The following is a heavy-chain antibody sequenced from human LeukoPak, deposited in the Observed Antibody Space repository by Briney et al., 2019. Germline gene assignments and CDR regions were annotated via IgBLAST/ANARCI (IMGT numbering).Heavy chain of an antibody. CDR3: ARVQELPDY. CDR2: INPNSGGT. CDR1: GYTFTGYF. D-gene: IGHD1-7*01. J-gene: IGHJ4*02. V-gene: IGHV1-2*02. Sequence: ASVKVSCKASGYTFTGYFMNWVRQAPGQGLEWMGWINPNSGGTNYAQKFQGRVTMTRDTSISTAYMELSKLRSDDTAVYYCARVQELPDYWGQGTLVTVSS.